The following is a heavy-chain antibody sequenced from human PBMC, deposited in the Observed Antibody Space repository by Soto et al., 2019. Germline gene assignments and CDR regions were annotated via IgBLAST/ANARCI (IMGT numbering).Heavy chain of an antibody. CDR1: GGIFSTYA. J-gene: IGHJ4*02. V-gene: IGHV1-69*01. D-gene: IGHD3-10*01. Sequence: QVQLVQSGAEVKKPGSSVKVSCKASGGIFSTYAISWLRQAPGQGLEWMGGIIPIFGTPNYAQRFQGRVTISADESTSTAYMGLSRLRSEDTAVYYCARDRDDYGSGNYYIRVDFGGQGTLVTVSS. CDR2: IIPIFGTP. CDR3: ARDRDDYGSGNYYIRVDF.